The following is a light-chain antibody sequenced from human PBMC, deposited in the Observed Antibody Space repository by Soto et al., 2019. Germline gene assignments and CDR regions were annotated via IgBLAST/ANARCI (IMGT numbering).Light chain of an antibody. CDR2: EVS. CDR1: QILLHSDGKTY. V-gene: IGKV2D-29*01. Sequence: DIVMTQTPISLSVTPGQPTSISCKSSQILLHSDGKTYLSWYLQKPGQPPQLLISEVSNRFSGVPDRFSGSGSGTDFTLKISRVEAVDVGVYYCMQSLELPRTFGQGTKVEIK. J-gene: IGKJ1*01. CDR3: MQSLELPRT.